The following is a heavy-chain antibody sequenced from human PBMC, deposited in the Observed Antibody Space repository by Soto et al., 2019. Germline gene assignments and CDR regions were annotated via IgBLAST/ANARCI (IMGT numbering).Heavy chain of an antibody. D-gene: IGHD3-10*01. CDR1: GGSISSGDYY. V-gene: IGHV4-31*03. CDR2: IYYSGSS. CDR3: ARGEVRRFSMDA. Sequence: QVQLQESGPGLVKPSQTLSLTCTVSGGSISSGDYYWSWIRQHPGKGLEWIGYIYYSGSSYYDPSLSSRVTISVDTSKDHFSLKLCSVTAAGRAVYYCARGEVRRFSMDAWCKGTTVAVSS. J-gene: IGHJ6*04.